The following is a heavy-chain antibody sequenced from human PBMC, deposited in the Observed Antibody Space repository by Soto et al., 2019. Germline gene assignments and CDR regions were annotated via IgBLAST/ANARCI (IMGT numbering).Heavy chain of an antibody. Sequence: EVQLVESGGGLVQPGESLRLSCAASGFTFSSYWMHWVRQAPGKGLVWVSRINSDGSSTSYAGSVKGRFTISRDNAKNTXXXXXXXXXXXXXXXXXXXXXXXXXXXXTREDYWGQGTLVTVSS. V-gene: IGHV3-74*01. CDR2: INSDGSST. CDR3: XXXXXXXXXXTREDY. CDR1: GFTFSSYW. J-gene: IGHJ4*02. D-gene: IGHD1-26*01.